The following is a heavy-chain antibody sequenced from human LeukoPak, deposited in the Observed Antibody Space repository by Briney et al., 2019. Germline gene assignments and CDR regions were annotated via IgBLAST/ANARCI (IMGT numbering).Heavy chain of an antibody. D-gene: IGHD6-19*01. CDR2: IYYSGST. Sequence: SSETLSLTCTVSGGSISSYYWSWNRQPPGKGLEWIGSIYYSGSTNYNPSPKSRVTISVDTSKNHFSLKLSSVTAADTAVYYCARAPRDGSGWYRPPDYWGQGTLVTVSS. J-gene: IGHJ4*02. V-gene: IGHV4-59*01. CDR1: GGSISSYY. CDR3: ARAPRDGSGWYRPPDY.